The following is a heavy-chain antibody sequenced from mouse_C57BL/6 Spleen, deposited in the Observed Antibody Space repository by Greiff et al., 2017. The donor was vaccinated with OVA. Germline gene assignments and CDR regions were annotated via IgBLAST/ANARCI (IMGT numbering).Heavy chain of an antibody. Sequence: VHVKQSGPELVKPGASVKISCKASGYSFTGYYMNWVKQSPEKSLEWIGEINPSTGGTTYNQKFKAKATLTVDKSSSTAYMQLKSLTSEDSAVYYCARGSSPFAYWGQGTLVTVSA. CDR2: INPSTGGT. V-gene: IGHV1-42*01. CDR3: ARGSSPFAY. CDR1: GYSFTGYY. D-gene: IGHD1-1*01. J-gene: IGHJ3*01.